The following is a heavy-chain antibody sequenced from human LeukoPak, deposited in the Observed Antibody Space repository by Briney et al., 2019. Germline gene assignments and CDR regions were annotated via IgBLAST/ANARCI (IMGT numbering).Heavy chain of an antibody. J-gene: IGHJ4*02. CDR2: IRKITTTT. Sequence: PGGSLRLSCAASGFTISDYSMNWVRQAPGKGLEWISYIRKITTTTYYADSVRGRFASSRDNAKNAVYLQMNSLRDDDTAVYYCTGDPEALDYWGQGTLVTVSS. CDR1: GFTISDYS. CDR3: TGDPEALDY. V-gene: IGHV3-48*02.